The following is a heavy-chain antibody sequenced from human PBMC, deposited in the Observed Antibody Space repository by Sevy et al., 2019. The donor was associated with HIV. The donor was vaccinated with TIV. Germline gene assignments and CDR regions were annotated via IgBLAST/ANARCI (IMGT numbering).Heavy chain of an antibody. CDR3: AKLSWSSEAQIRPFDY. CDR1: GFTFSSYA. V-gene: IGHV3-23*01. Sequence: GGSLRLSCAASGFTFSSYAMSWVRQAPGKGLEWVSAISGSGGSTYYADSVKGRFTISRDNSKNTLYLQMNSLRAEDTAVYYCAKLSWSSEAQIRPFDYWGQGTLVTVSS. J-gene: IGHJ4*02. CDR2: ISGSGGST. D-gene: IGHD6-6*01.